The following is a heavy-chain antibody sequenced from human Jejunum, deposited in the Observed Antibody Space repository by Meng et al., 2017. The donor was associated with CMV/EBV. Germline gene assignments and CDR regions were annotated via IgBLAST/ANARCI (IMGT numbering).Heavy chain of an antibody. D-gene: IGHD2-15*01. J-gene: IGHJ5*02. Sequence: FNFRTFALHGVRQAPGKGLEWVAVISYDGSNKYYADSLKGRFTISRDNSKNTVYLQMNSLRAEDTAIYYCARGGRYCLETNCLNWFDPWGQGTLVTVSS. CDR1: FNFRTFA. CDR2: ISYDGSNK. CDR3: ARGGRYCLETNCLNWFDP. V-gene: IGHV3-30*04.